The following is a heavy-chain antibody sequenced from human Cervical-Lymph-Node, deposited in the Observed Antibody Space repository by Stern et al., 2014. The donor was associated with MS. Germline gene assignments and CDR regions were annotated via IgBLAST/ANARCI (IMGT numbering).Heavy chain of an antibody. CDR2: IYPDDSHT. Sequence: VQLVESGADVKKPGESLKISCKASGYIFTNYWIGWVRQMPGKGLEWMGLIYPDDSHTRYSPSFQGQVTISADKSISTAYLQWSSLKASDTAMYYCARITGDRDYWGQGTLVTVSS. D-gene: IGHD2-21*02. J-gene: IGHJ4*02. CDR1: GYIFTNYW. V-gene: IGHV5-51*01. CDR3: ARITGDRDY.